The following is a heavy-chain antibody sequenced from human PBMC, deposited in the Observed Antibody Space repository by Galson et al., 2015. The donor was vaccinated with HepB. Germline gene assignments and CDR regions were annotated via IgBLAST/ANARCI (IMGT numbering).Heavy chain of an antibody. CDR3: ARSFGGEWVNYDFWSGYYDAFDI. CDR1: GYTFTSYY. Sequence: SVKVSCKASGYTFTSYYMHWVRQAPGQGLEWMGIINPSGGSTSYAQKFQGRVTMTRDTSTSTVYMELSSLRSEDTAVYYCARSFGGEWVNYDFWSGYYDAFDIWGQGTMVTVSS. CDR2: INPSGGST. V-gene: IGHV1-46*01. D-gene: IGHD3-3*01. J-gene: IGHJ3*02.